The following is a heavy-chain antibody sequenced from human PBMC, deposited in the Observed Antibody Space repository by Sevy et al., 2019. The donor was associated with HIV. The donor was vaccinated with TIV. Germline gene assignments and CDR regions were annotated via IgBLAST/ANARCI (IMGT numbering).Heavy chain of an antibody. Sequence: GGSLRLSCAASGFTVSSNYMSWVRQAPGKGLEWVSVIYSGGSTYYADSVKGRFTISRDNSKNTLYLQMNSLRAEDTAVYYCARGSYGELRGYAFDYWGQGTLVTVSS. D-gene: IGHD1-7*01. CDR2: IYSGGST. CDR1: GFTVSSNY. V-gene: IGHV3-53*01. CDR3: ARGSYGELRGYAFDY. J-gene: IGHJ4*02.